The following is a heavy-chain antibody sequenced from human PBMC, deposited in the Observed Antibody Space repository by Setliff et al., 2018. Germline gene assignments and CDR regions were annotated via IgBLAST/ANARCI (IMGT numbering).Heavy chain of an antibody. CDR1: GGSFSNYA. J-gene: IGHJ3*02. CDR3: ARGWAVTTGDAFDI. V-gene: IGHV1-8*02. D-gene: IGHD4-17*01. Sequence: ASVKVSCKASGGSFSNYAIIWVRQAPGQGLEWMGWMNPNSGNTGYAQKFQGRVTMTRNTSISTAYMELSSLRSEDTAVYYCARGWAVTTGDAFDIWGQGTMVTVSS. CDR2: MNPNSGNT.